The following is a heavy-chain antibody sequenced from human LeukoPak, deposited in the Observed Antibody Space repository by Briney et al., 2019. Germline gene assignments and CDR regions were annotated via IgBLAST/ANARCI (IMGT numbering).Heavy chain of an antibody. V-gene: IGHV3-23*01. D-gene: IGHD3-10*01. Sequence: HPGGSLRLSCAASGFTFSSYAMSWVRQAPGKGLEWVSAISGSGGSTYYADSVKGRFTISRDNSKNTLYLQMNSLRAEGTAVYYCAKDAPQNYYGSGSRHYYYYYGMDVWGKGTTVTVSS. CDR3: AKDAPQNYYGSGSRHYYYYYGMDV. CDR2: ISGSGGST. J-gene: IGHJ6*04. CDR1: GFTFSSYA.